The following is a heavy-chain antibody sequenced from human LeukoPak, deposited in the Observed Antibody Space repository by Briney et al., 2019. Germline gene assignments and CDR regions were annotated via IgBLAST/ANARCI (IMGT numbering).Heavy chain of an antibody. D-gene: IGHD3-3*01. V-gene: IGHV3-21*01. CDR3: AREPSSGYADY. CDR2: ISSSSSYI. J-gene: IGHJ4*02. CDR1: GFTFSSYW. Sequence: GGSLRLSCAASGFTFSSYWMNWVRQAPGKGLEWVSSISSSSSYIYYADSVKGRFTISRDNAKNSLYLQMNSLRAEDTAVYYCAREPSSGYADYWGQGTLVTVSS.